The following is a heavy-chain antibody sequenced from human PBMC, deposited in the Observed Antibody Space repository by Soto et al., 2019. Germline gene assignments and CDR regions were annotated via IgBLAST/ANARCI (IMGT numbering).Heavy chain of an antibody. CDR3: THSILVVPTTRNAFDL. J-gene: IGHJ3*01. CDR2: IYLDDDK. D-gene: IGHD2-2*01. V-gene: IGHV2-5*02. Sequence: QITLKESGPTLVKPTQTLTLTCTFSGVSLSTNGVSVGWIRQPPGKALEWLALIYLDDDKRYSPSLKSRLIITKDTSKNQVVLVMTNMDPLDTATYYCTHSILVVPTTRNAFDLWGQGTMVTVSS. CDR1: GVSLSTNGVS.